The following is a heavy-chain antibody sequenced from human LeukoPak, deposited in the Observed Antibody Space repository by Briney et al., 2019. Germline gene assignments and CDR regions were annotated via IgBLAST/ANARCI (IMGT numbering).Heavy chain of an antibody. J-gene: IGHJ1*01. CDR3: ASTYYYDSSGYPEYFQH. Sequence: SETLSLTCTVSGGFISSYYWSWIRQPPGKGLEWIGYIYYSGSTNYNPSLKSRVTISVDTSKNQFSLKLSSMTAADTAVYYCASTYYYDSSGYPEYFQHWGQGTLVTVSS. CDR2: IYYSGST. V-gene: IGHV4-59*08. D-gene: IGHD3-22*01. CDR1: GGFISSYY.